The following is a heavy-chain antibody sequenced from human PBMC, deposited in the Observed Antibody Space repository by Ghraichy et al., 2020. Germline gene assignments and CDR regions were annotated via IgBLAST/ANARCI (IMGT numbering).Heavy chain of an antibody. CDR1: GYTFTGYY. CDR2: INPNSGGT. CDR3: ARDGYYYDSSGYYANFDY. J-gene: IGHJ4*02. D-gene: IGHD3-22*01. Sequence: ASVKVSCKASGYTFTGYYMHWVRQAPGQGLEWMGWINPNSGGTNYAQKFQGRVTMTRDTSISTAYMELSRLRSDDTAVYYCARDGYYYDSSGYYANFDYWGQGTLVTVSS. V-gene: IGHV1-2*02.